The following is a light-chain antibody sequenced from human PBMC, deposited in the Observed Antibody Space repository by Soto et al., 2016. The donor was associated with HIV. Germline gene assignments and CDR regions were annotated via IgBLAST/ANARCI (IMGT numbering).Light chain of an antibody. CDR2: KAS. CDR3: QQYNSYPWT. V-gene: IGKV1-5*03. Sequence: DIQMTQSPSTLSASVGDRVTITCRASQSISSWLAWYQQKPGKAPKLLIYKASSLESGVPSRFGGSGSGTESTLTISSLQPDDFATYYCQQYNSYPWTFGQGTKVEIK. J-gene: IGKJ1*01. CDR1: QSISSW.